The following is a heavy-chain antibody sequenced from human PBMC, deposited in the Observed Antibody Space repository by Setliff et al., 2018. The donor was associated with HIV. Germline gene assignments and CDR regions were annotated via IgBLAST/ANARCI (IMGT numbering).Heavy chain of an antibody. J-gene: IGHJ4*02. V-gene: IGHV3-74*01. CDR1: GFTFGSQW. D-gene: IGHD1-26*01. Sequence: LSLSCAASGFTFGSQWMHWVRQAPGKGLVWVSRISPDGGVINYAGSVKGRFTISRDNAKNTLYLQMNGLRAEDTAVYYCVRGIVGASVFNYWGQGTQVTVSS. CDR3: VRGIVGASVFNY. CDR2: ISPDGGVI.